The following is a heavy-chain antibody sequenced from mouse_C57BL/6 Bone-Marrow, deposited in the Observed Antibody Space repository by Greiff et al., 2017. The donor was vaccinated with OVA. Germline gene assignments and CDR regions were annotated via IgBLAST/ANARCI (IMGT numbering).Heavy chain of an antibody. CDR2: IYPGNSDT. J-gene: IGHJ2*01. D-gene: IGHD1-1*01. CDR3: TRDYGSSYWYFDY. V-gene: IGHV1-5*01. CDR1: GYTFTSYW. Sequence: VQLQQSGTVLARPGASVKMSCKTSGYTFTSYWMHWVKQRPGQGLEWIGAIYPGNSDTSYNQKFKGKAKLTAVTSASTAYMELSSLTNEDSAVYYCTRDYGSSYWYFDYWGQGTTLTVSS.